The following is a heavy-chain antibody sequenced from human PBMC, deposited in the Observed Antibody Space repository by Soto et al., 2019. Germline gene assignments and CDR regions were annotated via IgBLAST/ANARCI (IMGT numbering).Heavy chain of an antibody. CDR2: ISAGGGTI. CDR3: AKVFVSRGYFDH. V-gene: IGHV3-23*01. CDR1: GVTFSDYA. D-gene: IGHD2-21*01. Sequence: GGSLRLSCAASGVTFSDYAMSWVRQAPGEGLEWVSAISAGGGTIYYADSVKGRFTISRDNSKNTLYLQMNSLRAEDTALYYCAKVFVSRGYFDHWGQGTPVTVSS. J-gene: IGHJ4*02.